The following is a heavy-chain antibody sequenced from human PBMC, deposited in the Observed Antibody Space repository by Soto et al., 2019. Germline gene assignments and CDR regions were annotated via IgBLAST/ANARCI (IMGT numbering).Heavy chain of an antibody. CDR1: RYTFKSHG. Sequence: GGSLRVSCAASRYTFKSHGLSWVRQAPGKGLEWVSTIDSSGVNTHYADSVKGRFTISRDNSRNTLHLQMHDLRAGDTALYYCVSWVSAHFDYWGQGTVVPVSS. CDR2: IDSSGVNT. V-gene: IGHV3-23*01. D-gene: IGHD3-16*01. J-gene: IGHJ4*02. CDR3: VSWVSAHFDY.